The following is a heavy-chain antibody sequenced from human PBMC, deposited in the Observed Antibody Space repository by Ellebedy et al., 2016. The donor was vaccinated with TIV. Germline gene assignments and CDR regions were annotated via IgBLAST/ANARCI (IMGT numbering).Heavy chain of an antibody. Sequence: GESLKISCAASGFTFSRYAMSWVRQAPGKGLEWVSAISGSGGSTYYADSVKGRFTISRDNSKNTLYLQMNSLRAEDTAVYYCAKISGWYWGNGDYWGQGTLVTVSS. D-gene: IGHD6-19*01. CDR1: GFTFSRYA. V-gene: IGHV3-23*01. CDR3: AKISGWYWGNGDY. J-gene: IGHJ4*02. CDR2: ISGSGGST.